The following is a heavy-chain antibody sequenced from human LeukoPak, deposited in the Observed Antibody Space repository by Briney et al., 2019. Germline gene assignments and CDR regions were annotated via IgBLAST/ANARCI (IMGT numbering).Heavy chain of an antibody. V-gene: IGHV3-53*01. J-gene: IGHJ4*02. CDR1: GFTVSSDY. CDR3: ARGGVNYWNPRY. Sequence: GGSLRLSCVASGFTVSSDYMSWVRQAPGKGLEWVSLLYTDDTTYYADSVEVRFTISRDDSKNTIYLQMNSLRAEDTAVYYCARGGVNYWNPRYWGQGTLVTVSS. CDR2: LYTDDTT. D-gene: IGHD1-1*01.